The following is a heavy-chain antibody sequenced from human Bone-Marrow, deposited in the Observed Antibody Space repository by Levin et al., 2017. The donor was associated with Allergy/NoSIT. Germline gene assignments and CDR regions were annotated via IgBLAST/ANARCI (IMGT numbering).Heavy chain of an antibody. J-gene: IGHJ3*02. V-gene: IGHV4-39*07. D-gene: IGHD6-13*01. CDR3: ARSSSWPYVAFDI. CDR2: IFYSGST. Sequence: SETLSLTCTVSGGSITSSSYYWGWIRQPPGKGLEWIGNIFYSGSTYYNPSLKSRVTISVDTSKNQFSLKLSSVTAADTAVYYCARSSSWPYVAFDIWGQGTMVTVSS. CDR1: GGSITSSSYY.